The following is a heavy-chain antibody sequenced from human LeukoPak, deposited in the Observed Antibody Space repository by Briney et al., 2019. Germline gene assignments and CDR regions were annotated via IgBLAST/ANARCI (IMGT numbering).Heavy chain of an antibody. J-gene: IGHJ4*02. CDR3: ARVPRAYYFDY. V-gene: IGHV4-38-2*02. CDR2: IYYSGST. D-gene: IGHD2-2*01. Sequence: PSGTLSLTCTVSDYSISSGYYWGCIRQPPGKGLEWIASIYYSGSTYYNPSLKSRVTMSVDTSKNQFSLKLTSVTAADTAVYYCARVPRAYYFDYWGQGTLLTVSS. CDR1: DYSISSGYY.